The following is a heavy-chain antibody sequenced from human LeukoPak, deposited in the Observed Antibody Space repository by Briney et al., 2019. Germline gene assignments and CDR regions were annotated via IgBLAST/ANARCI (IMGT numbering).Heavy chain of an antibody. CDR3: ARGGIAAFHFDY. D-gene: IGHD6-13*01. CDR2: IYYSGST. CDR1: GGSISTYY. Sequence: SEPLSLTCTVSGGSISTYYWSWIRQPPGKGLEWIGYIYYSGSTNYNPSLKSRVTMSVDTSKNQFSLKLSSVTAADTAVYYCARGGIAAFHFDYWGQGTLVTVSS. J-gene: IGHJ4*02. V-gene: IGHV4-59*01.